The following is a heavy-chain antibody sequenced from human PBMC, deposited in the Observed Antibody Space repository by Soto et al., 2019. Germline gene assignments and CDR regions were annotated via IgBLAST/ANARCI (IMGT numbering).Heavy chain of an antibody. CDR3: ARDRNHALDV. J-gene: IGHJ6*02. Sequence: GGSLRLSCVVSGFSINSNYMSWVRQAPGMGLEWVSVLYTGGTTYTAHSVEGRFTISRDNSKNTLYLQMNNLRVEDMAIYFCARDRNHALDVWGQGTTVTVSS. CDR1: GFSINSNY. V-gene: IGHV3-53*01. CDR2: LYTGGTT.